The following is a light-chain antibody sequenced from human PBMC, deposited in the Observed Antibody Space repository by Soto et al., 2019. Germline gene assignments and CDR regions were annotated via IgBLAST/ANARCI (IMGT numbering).Light chain of an antibody. J-gene: IGLJ2*01. CDR1: SSDVGNYNY. Sequence: QAVVTQPPSASGSPGQSVTISCTGTSSDVGNYNYVSWYQQHPGKAPKLMIYEVSKRPSGVPDRFSGSKSGNTASLTVSGLQAEDEADYYCSSYAGSSNVVFGGGTKLTVL. V-gene: IGLV2-8*01. CDR3: SSYAGSSNVV. CDR2: EVS.